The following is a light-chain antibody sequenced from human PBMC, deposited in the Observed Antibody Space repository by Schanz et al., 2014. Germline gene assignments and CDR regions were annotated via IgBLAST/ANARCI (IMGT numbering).Light chain of an antibody. CDR3: QQYYSTPPT. CDR2: WAS. J-gene: IGKJ3*01. Sequence: IVMTQSPASLAVSLGERATINCKPSQSLLYSSNNKNYLAWYQQKPGQPPKLLIYWASTRESGVPDRFSGGGSGTDFTLTISTLHAEDVALYYCQQYYSTPPTFGPGTKVDNK. CDR1: QSLLYSSNNKNY. V-gene: IGKV4-1*01.